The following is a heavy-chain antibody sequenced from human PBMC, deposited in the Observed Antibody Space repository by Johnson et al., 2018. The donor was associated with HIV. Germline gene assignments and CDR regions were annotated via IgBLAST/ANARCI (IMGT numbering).Heavy chain of an antibody. CDR3: ARDHSSGPDAFDI. CDR2: IYSGGST. D-gene: IGHD6-19*01. V-gene: IGHV3-20*04. CDR1: GFTFDDYG. J-gene: IGHJ3*02. Sequence: EVQLVESGGGVVRPGGSLRLSCAASGFTFDDYGMSWVRQAPGKGLEWVSVIYSGGSTDYADSVKGRFTISRDNSKNSLYLQMNSLRAEDTALYYCARDHSSGPDAFDIWGQGTMVTVSS.